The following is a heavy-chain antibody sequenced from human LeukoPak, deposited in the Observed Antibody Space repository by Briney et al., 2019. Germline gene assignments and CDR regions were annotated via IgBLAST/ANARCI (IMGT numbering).Heavy chain of an antibody. Sequence: GGSLRLSCAASGFAFNSFAMSWVRQAPGKGLEWVSGISGGGGNTYYADSVKGRFTISRDNAKNSLYLQMNSLRAEDTAVYYCARDYYDSSGLTDYWGQGTLVTVSS. D-gene: IGHD3-22*01. CDR3: ARDYYDSSGLTDY. CDR1: GFAFNSFA. CDR2: ISGGGGNT. J-gene: IGHJ4*02. V-gene: IGHV3-23*01.